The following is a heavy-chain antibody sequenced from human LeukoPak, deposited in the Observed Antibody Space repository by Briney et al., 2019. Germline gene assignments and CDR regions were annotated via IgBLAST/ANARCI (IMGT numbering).Heavy chain of an antibody. CDR1: GDSISSSSFF. V-gene: IGHV4-39*07. CDR2: VYSENT. J-gene: IGHJ6*03. CDR3: ARGLEVRARVVYHYYMDV. Sequence: PSETLSLTCTVSGDSISSSSFFWGWIRQPPGKGLEWIGAVYSENTYYNPSLKSRVSISVDTSKNQFSLTMSSVTAADTAVYFCARGLEVRARVVYHYYMDVWGKGTTVTVSS. D-gene: IGHD2-15*01.